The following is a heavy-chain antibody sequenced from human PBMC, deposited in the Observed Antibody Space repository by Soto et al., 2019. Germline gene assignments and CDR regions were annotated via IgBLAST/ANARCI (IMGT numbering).Heavy chain of an antibody. Sequence: EVQLVESGGGLVQPGGSLRLSCAASGFTFSSYWMHWVRQAPGKGLVWVSRVNPDGSDTSYADSVKGRLTISRDNAKNTLYLQMNSLRAEDTAVYYCARVAVGSYYFDYWGQGTLLTVSS. CDR1: GFTFSSYW. CDR2: VNPDGSDT. D-gene: IGHD6-13*01. V-gene: IGHV3-74*01. J-gene: IGHJ4*02. CDR3: ARVAVGSYYFDY.